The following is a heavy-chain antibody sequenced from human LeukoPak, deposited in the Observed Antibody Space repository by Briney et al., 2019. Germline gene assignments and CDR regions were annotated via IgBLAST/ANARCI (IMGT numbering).Heavy chain of an antibody. Sequence: SGPTLVKPTQTLTLTCTFSGFSLSTRGVGVGWIRQPPGKALDWLALIYWNNDQRYSPSLKNRVTITKDTSKNQVVLTMNNMDPVDTATYYCAHNNGFSCRLRFDPWGQGTLVTVSS. V-gene: IGHV2-5*01. D-gene: IGHD1-14*01. J-gene: IGHJ5*02. CDR2: IYWNNDQ. CDR3: AHNNGFSCRLRFDP. CDR1: GFSLSTRGVG.